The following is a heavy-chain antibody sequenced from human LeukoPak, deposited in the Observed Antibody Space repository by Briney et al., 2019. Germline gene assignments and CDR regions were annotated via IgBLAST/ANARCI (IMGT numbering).Heavy chain of an antibody. D-gene: IGHD5-24*01. CDR2: ISGSGGST. CDR1: GCTFSSYA. J-gene: IGHJ4*02. Sequence: GGSLRLSCAASGCTFSSYAMSWVRQAPGKGLEWVSAISGSGGSTYYADSVKGRFTISRDNSKNTLYLQMNNLRAEDTAVYYCAKDCPRMATTSGLDYWGQGTLVTVSS. V-gene: IGHV3-23*01. CDR3: AKDCPRMATTSGLDY.